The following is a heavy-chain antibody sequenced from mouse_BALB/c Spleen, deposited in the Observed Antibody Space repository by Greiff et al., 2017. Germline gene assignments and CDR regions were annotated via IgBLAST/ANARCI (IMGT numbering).Heavy chain of an antibody. V-gene: IGHV3-2*02. CDR2: ISYSGST. CDR1: GYSITSDYA. D-gene: IGHD2-3*01. Sequence: EVKLVESGPGLVKPSQSLSLTCTVTGYSITSDYAWNWIRQFPGNKLEWMGYISYSGSTSYNPSLKSRISITRDTSKNQFFLQLNSVTTEDTATYYCARSDGYYCAMDYWGQGTSVTVSS. J-gene: IGHJ4*01. CDR3: ARSDGYYCAMDY.